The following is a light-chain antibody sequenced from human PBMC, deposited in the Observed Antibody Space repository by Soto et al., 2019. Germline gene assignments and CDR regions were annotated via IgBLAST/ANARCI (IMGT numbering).Light chain of an antibody. V-gene: IGLV1-40*01. CDR3: QSYDSRLSGSHVV. J-gene: IGLJ2*01. CDR2: GNS. CDR1: SSNIGAGYD. Sequence: QAVVTQPPSVSGAPGQRVTISCTGSSSNIGAGYDVHWYQQLPGTAPKLLIYGNSNRPSGVPDRFSGSKSGTSASLAITGLQAEDEADYYCQSYDSRLSGSHVVFGGGTKVTVL.